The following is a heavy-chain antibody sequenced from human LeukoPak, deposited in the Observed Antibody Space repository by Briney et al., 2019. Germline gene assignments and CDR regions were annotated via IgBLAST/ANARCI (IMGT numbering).Heavy chain of an antibody. CDR3: ARHDSSGYGYYYYGMDV. CDR2: IYPGDSDT. Sequence: GESLKISCKGSGYSFTSYWIGWVRQMPGKGLEWMGIIYPGDSDTRYSPSFQGQVTISAVKSISTAYLQWSSLKASDTAMYYCARHDSSGYGYYYYGMDVWGQGTTVTVSS. D-gene: IGHD5-12*01. CDR1: GYSFTSYW. V-gene: IGHV5-51*01. J-gene: IGHJ6*02.